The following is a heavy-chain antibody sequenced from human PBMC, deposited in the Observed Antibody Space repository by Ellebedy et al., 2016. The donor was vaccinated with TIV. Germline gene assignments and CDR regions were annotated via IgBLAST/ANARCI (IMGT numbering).Heavy chain of an antibody. CDR2: ITRDGGST. Sequence: GESLKISCAISGFAFDDYTMHWVRQAPGKGLEWVSLITRDGGSTFYADSVKGRFTISRDNSKNTLFRQMNSLRAEDTAVYYCAKGLGCSGGDCYSGHAFDIWGQGTMVTVSS. V-gene: IGHV3-43*01. J-gene: IGHJ3*02. CDR3: AKGLGCSGGDCYSGHAFDI. CDR1: GFAFDDYT. D-gene: IGHD2-15*01.